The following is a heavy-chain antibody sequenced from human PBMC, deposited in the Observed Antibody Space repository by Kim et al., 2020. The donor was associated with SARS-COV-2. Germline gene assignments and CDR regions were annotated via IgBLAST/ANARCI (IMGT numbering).Heavy chain of an antibody. Sequence: ASVKVSCKASGYTFTSYGIVWVRQAPGQGLEWMGWISGSNGDTQYAQKLQGRVTMTTDTSTNTAYMELRSLRSDDTAVYYCVRDPKVVGTTPNWFDAWGQGTLVTVSS. CDR1: GYTFTSYG. J-gene: IGHJ5*02. CDR2: ISGSNGDT. CDR3: VRDPKVVGTTPNWFDA. V-gene: IGHV1-18*01. D-gene: IGHD1-1*01.